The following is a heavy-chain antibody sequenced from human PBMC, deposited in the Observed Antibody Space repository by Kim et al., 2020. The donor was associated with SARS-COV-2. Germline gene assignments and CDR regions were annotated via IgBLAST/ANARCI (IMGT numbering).Heavy chain of an antibody. V-gene: IGHV4-31*03. J-gene: IGHJ5*02. Sequence: SETLSLTCTVSGGSISSGGYYWSWIRQHPGKGLEWIGYIYYSGSTYYNPSLKSRVTISVDTSKNQFSLKLSSVTAADTAVYYCARRDDYNWNDGGLFDPWGQGTLVTVSS. CDR2: IYYSGST. CDR1: GGSISSGGYY. CDR3: ARRDDYNWNDGGLFDP. D-gene: IGHD1-20*01.